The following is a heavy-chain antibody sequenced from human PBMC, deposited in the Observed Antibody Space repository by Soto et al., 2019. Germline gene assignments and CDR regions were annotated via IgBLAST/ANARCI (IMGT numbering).Heavy chain of an antibody. Sequence: SPALSLTGAISGGRVSSNSAPWNWIRQSPSRGLEWLGRTYYRSKWYNDYAVSVKSRITINPDTSKNQFSLQLNSVTPEDTAVYYCARGSSGGSYYYYGMDVWGQGTAVTVSS. V-gene: IGHV6-1*01. J-gene: IGHJ6*02. D-gene: IGHD6-19*01. CDR3: ARGSSGGSYYYYGMDV. CDR1: GGRVSSNSAP. CDR2: TYYRSKWYN.